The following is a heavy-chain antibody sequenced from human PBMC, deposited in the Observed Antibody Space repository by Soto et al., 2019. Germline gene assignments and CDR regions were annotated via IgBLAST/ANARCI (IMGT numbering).Heavy chain of an antibody. CDR1: GFTFSDSW. D-gene: IGHD4-4*01. J-gene: IGHJ5*02. CDR3: VRGGSNYAS. V-gene: IGHV3-7*01. CDR2: IKPDESEK. Sequence: EVQLVESGGGLVQPGGSLRLSCTASGFTFSDSWRTWVRQAPGKGLEWVARIKPDESEKKYADSVKGRFSISRDNAKNSMYLQMDSLRGVDTAVYYCVRGGSNYASWGQGTLVTVSS.